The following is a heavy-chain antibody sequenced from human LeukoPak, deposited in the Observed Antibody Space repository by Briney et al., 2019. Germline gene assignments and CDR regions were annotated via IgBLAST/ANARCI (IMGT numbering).Heavy chain of an antibody. Sequence: SGGSLRLSCAASGFTFDSYGMHWVRQAPGKGLEWVAIIWFDGTRKYYADSVRGRFTISRDDSKNTLYLQMNSLRAEDTAVYYCARDKDFCGGDCYNYYYYGMDVWGQGTTVTVSS. CDR2: IWFDGTRK. CDR3: ARDKDFCGGDCYNYYYYGMDV. CDR1: GFTFDSYG. D-gene: IGHD2-21*02. V-gene: IGHV3-33*01. J-gene: IGHJ6*02.